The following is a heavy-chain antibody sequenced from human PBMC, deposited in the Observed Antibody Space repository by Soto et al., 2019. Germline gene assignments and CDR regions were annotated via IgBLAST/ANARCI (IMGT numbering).Heavy chain of an antibody. V-gene: IGHV1-8*01. Sequence: ASVKVSCKASGYTFTRYDINWGRQATGQGLEWMGWMNPNSGNTGYAQKFQGRGTMTRNTSISTVYMELSRLRSDASAVYYCARGSMIAVAAGPLYYYGMDVWGQGTTVTVSS. J-gene: IGHJ6*02. CDR3: ARGSMIAVAAGPLYYYGMDV. CDR1: GYTFTRYD. D-gene: IGHD6-19*01. CDR2: MNPNSGNT.